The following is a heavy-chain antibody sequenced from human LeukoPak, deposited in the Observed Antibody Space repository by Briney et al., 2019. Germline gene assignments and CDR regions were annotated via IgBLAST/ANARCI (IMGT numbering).Heavy chain of an antibody. CDR3: ARDGGNSLYYYYGMDV. CDR1: GGTFSSYA. V-gene: IGHV1-69*13. CDR2: IIPIFGTA. D-gene: IGHD4-23*01. Sequence: SVKVSCKASGGTFSSYAISWVRQAPGQGLEWMGGIIPIFGTANYAQKFQGRVTITADESTSTAYMELSSLRSEDTAVYYCARDGGNSLYYYYGMDVCGQGTTVTVSS. J-gene: IGHJ6*02.